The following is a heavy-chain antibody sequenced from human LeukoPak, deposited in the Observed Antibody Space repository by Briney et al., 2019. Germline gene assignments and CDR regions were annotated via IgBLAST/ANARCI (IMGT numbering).Heavy chain of an antibody. J-gene: IGHJ3*02. V-gene: IGHV4-34*01. D-gene: IGHD2-2*01. Sequence: SETLSLTCAVYGGSFSGHYWSWIRQPPGKGLEWIGDINHSGDSNYNPSLKSRATISIHTSKNQFSLRVSSVTAADTALYYCAGTPVGAALQLSAFHNWGQGTMVTVSS. CDR1: GGSFSGHY. CDR3: AGTPVGAALQLSAFHN. CDR2: INHSGDS.